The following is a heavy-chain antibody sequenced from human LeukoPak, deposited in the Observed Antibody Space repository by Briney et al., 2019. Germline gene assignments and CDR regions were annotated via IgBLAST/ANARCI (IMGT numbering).Heavy chain of an antibody. Sequence: PSETLSLTCAVSGDSITSHSWWSWVRQPPGKGPEWIGEVHHGGASNYDPSLESRVTISVDKSKNRFSLNLRSVTAADTATYYCASHVTVLGTRGFDFWGRGTLVTVS. J-gene: IGHJ4*02. CDR3: ASHVTVLGTRGFDF. V-gene: IGHV4-4*02. CDR1: GDSITSHSW. D-gene: IGHD6-19*01. CDR2: VHHGGAS.